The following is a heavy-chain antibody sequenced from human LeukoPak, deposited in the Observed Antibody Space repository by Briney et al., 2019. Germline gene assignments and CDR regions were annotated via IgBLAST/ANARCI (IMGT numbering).Heavy chain of an antibody. D-gene: IGHD4-17*01. CDR2: INHSGNT. J-gene: IGHJ4*02. Sequence: SETLSLTCAVYGGSFSGYYWSWIRQPPGKGLEWIGEINHSGNTNYNPSLKSRVTISVDTPKNQFSLKLSSVTAADTAVYYCARGPMITVTGTDYWGQGTLVTVSS. V-gene: IGHV4-34*01. CDR1: GGSFSGYY. CDR3: ARGPMITVTGTDY.